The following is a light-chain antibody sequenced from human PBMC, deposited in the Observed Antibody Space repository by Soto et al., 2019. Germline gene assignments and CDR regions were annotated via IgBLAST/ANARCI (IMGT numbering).Light chain of an antibody. CDR3: QQDYNLPRT. Sequence: PGERGTLSCRASQSVSSSYLTWYQQKPGQAPRLLIYGASTRATSIPARFSGSGSGTDFTLTISSLQPEDFAVYYCQQDYNLPRTFGQGTKVEIK. CDR1: QSVSSSY. J-gene: IGKJ1*01. V-gene: IGKV3D-7*01. CDR2: GAS.